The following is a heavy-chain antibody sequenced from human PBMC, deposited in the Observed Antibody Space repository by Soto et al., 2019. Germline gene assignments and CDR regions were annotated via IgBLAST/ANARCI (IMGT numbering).Heavy chain of an antibody. D-gene: IGHD4-4*01. J-gene: IGHJ6*02. CDR1: GFTFSNYA. Sequence: GGSLRLSCAASGFTFSNYAMSWVRQAPGKGLEWVAVIWYDGSNKYYADSVKGRFTISRDNSKNTLYLQMNSLRAEDTAVYYCAREYSNLHGMDFWGQGTTVTV. CDR3: AREYSNLHGMDF. CDR2: IWYDGSNK. V-gene: IGHV3-33*08.